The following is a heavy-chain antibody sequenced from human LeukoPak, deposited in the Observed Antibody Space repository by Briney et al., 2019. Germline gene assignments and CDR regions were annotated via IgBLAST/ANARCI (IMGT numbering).Heavy chain of an antibody. CDR2: IYSGDNT. Sequence: GGSLRLSRAASGFLVSTNYMGWVRQAPGKGLEWVSVIYSGDNTYYADSVKGRFTISRDNPKNTLYLQMNSLRVEDTAVYYCARDLGVGFCSSTGCNNLNMDVWGSGTTVTVSS. D-gene: IGHD2-2*01. CDR3: ARDLGVGFCSSTGCNNLNMDV. CDR1: GFLVSTNY. J-gene: IGHJ6*03. V-gene: IGHV3-53*01.